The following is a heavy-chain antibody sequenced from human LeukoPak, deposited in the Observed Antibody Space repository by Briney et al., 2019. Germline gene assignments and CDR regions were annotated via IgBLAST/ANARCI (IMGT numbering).Heavy chain of an antibody. CDR2: INHSGST. J-gene: IGHJ4*02. V-gene: IGHV4-34*01. CDR1: GGSFSGYY. Sequence: KSSETLSLTCAVYGGSFSGYYWSWIRQPPGKGLEWIGEINHSGSTNYNPSLKSRVTISVDTSKNQFSLKLSSVTAADTAVYYCARGGYSNLGYWGQGTLVTVSS. D-gene: IGHD5-18*01. CDR3: ARGGYSNLGY.